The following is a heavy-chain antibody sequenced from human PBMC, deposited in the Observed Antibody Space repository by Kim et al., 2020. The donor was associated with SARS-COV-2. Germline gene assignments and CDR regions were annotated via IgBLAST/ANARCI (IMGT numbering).Heavy chain of an antibody. V-gene: IGHV4-31*03. CDR2: IYYSGST. Sequence: SETLSLTCTVSGGSISSGGYYWSWIRQHPGKGLEWIGYIYYSGSTYYNPSLKSRVTISVDTSKNQFSLKLSSVTAADTAVYYCARVPSGQWLLPLQAPGPFDPWGQGTLVTVSS. J-gene: IGHJ5*02. CDR1: GGSISSGGYY. CDR3: ARVPSGQWLLPLQAPGPFDP. D-gene: IGHD3-22*01.